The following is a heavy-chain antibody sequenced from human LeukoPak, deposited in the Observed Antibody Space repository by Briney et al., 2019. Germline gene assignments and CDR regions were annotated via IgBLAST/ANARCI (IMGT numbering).Heavy chain of an antibody. Sequence: GASVKVSCKGSGGTLTSYAISWVRRAPGQGLEWMGGIIPIFGTVSYAQRFQGRVTVTTDESTRTVYMELSSLRSEDTAVYYCARGIRGDSYYYMDVWGKGTTVTVSS. D-gene: IGHD3-10*01. CDR1: GGTLTSYA. CDR3: ARGIRGDSYYYMDV. V-gene: IGHV1-69*05. J-gene: IGHJ6*03. CDR2: IIPIFGTV.